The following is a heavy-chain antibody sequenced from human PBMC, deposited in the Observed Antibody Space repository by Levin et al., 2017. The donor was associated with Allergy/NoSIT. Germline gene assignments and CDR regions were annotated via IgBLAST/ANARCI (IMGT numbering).Heavy chain of an antibody. CDR3: ARDFSGERYFDL. J-gene: IGHJ2*01. V-gene: IGHV4-59*01. CDR1: GGSISSYY. CDR2: IYYSGST. D-gene: IGHD3-10*01. Sequence: SETLSLTCTVSGGSISSYYWSWIRQPPGKGLEWIGYIYYSGSTNYNPSLKSRVTISVDTSKNQFSLKLSSVTAADTAVYYCARDFSGERYFDLWGRGTLVTVSS.